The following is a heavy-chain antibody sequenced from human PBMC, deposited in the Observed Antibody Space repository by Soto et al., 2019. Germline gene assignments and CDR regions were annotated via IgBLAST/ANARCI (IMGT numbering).Heavy chain of an antibody. D-gene: IGHD3-10*01. CDR3: ARLPQFLWFGALTSPAYYFNY. CDR2: IYPGDSDT. V-gene: IGHV5-51*01. Sequence: GESLKISCTGSGYSFSTYWIGWVRQMPGKGLEWMGIIYPGDSDTRYSPSFQGQVTISADTSTKTAYLQWSSLKASDTAIYYCARLPQFLWFGALTSPAYYFNYWGPGTLVTVSS. CDR1: GYSFSTYW. J-gene: IGHJ4*02.